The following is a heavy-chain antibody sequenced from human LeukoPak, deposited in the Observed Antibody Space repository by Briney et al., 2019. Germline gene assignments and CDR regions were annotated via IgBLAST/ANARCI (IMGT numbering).Heavy chain of an antibody. J-gene: IGHJ4*02. CDR3: ARYRNGGNFDY. CDR1: GFTFSDYS. CDR2: IAGSSNYI. Sequence: GGSLRLSCAASGFTFSDYSMNWVRQAPGKGLEWVSSIAGSSNYIFYADSVKGRFTISRDNSMTSVYLQMNSLRAEDTAVYYCARYRNGGNFDYWGQGTLVTVSS. D-gene: IGHD1-14*01. V-gene: IGHV3-21*06.